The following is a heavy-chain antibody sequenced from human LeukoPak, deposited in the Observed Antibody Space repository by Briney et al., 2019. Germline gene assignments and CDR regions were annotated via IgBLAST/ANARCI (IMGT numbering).Heavy chain of an antibody. D-gene: IGHD2-15*01. Sequence: GGSLRLSCAASVITFTSYAMSWVRPAPGKGLEWVAHIKEDGGEKQYVDPVKGRFTISRDNAKNSLYLQMNSLRAEDTAMYYCGRDRGYCSGGTCYALWDYWGQGTLVTVSS. J-gene: IGHJ4*02. CDR3: GRDRGYCSGGTCYALWDY. CDR1: VITFTSYA. CDR2: IKEDGGEK. V-gene: IGHV3-7*01.